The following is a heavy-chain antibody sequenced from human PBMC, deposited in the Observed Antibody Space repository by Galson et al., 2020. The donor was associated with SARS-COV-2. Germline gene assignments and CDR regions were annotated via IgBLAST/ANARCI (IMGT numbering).Heavy chain of an antibody. D-gene: IGHD4-17*01. Sequence: GGSLRLSCAASGFNFDDYGMHWVRQAPGKGLEWVSSITWNSGTIVYADSVKGRFTISRDNAKNSLYLQMNSLRAEDTALYCAKEGVPAGALRDYYGMDVWGQGTTVTVSS. CDR2: ITWNSGTI. V-gene: IGHV3-9*01. J-gene: IGHJ6*02. CDR3: AKEGVPAGALRDYYGMDV. CDR1: GFNFDDYG.